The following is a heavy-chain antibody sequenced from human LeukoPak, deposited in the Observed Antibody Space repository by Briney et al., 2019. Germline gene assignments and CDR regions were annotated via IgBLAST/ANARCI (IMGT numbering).Heavy chain of an antibody. CDR2: IYYSGST. CDR1: GGSISSSSYY. D-gene: IGHD3-22*01. V-gene: IGHV4-39*01. J-gene: IGHJ4*02. Sequence: SETLPLTCTVSGGSISSSSYYWGWIRQPPGKGLEWIGSIYYSGSTYYNPSLKSRVTISVDTSKNQFSLKLSSVTAADTAVYYCARHTEEYYYDSSGYYLDYWGQGTLVTVSS. CDR3: ARHTEEYYYDSSGYYLDY.